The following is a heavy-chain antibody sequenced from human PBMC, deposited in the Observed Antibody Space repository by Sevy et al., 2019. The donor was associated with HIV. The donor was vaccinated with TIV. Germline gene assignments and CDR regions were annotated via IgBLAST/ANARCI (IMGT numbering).Heavy chain of an antibody. V-gene: IGHV4-39*01. Sequence: SETLSLTCTVSGGSISSSSYYWGWIRQPPGKGLEWIGSIYYSGSTYYNPSLKSRVTISVDTSKNQFSLKLSSVTAADTAVYYRARHKVPKELLWFGEPSRGGWFDPWGQGTLVTVSS. CDR2: IYYSGST. D-gene: IGHD3-10*01. CDR3: ARHKVPKELLWFGEPSRGGWFDP. J-gene: IGHJ5*02. CDR1: GGSISSSSYY.